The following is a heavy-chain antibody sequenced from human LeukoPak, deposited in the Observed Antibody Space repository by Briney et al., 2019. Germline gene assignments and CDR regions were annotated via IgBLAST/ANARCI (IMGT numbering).Heavy chain of an antibody. V-gene: IGHV1-18*04. Sequence: ASVKVSCKASGYTFTSYGIGWVRQAPGQGLEWMGWISANNGNTNYAQKFQGRVTMTTDTSTSTVYMELRSLTSDDTAVYYCARVVVRGVNWFDPWGQGTLATVSS. CDR3: ARVVVRGVNWFDP. CDR2: ISANNGNT. CDR1: GYTFTSYG. D-gene: IGHD3-10*01. J-gene: IGHJ5*02.